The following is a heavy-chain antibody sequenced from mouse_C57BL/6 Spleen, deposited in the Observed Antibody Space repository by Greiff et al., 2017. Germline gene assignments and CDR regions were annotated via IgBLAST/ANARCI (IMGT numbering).Heavy chain of an antibody. CDR1: GFTFSDYG. V-gene: IGHV5-17*01. CDR2: ISSGSSTI. J-gene: IGHJ4*01. CDR3: ARSRYYYAMDY. Sequence: EVQVVESGGGLVKPGGSLKLSCAASGFTFSDYGMHWVRQAPEKGLEWVAYISSGSSTIYYADTVKGRFTISRDNAKNTLFLQMTRLRSEDTAMYYLARSRYYYAMDYWGQGTSVTVSS.